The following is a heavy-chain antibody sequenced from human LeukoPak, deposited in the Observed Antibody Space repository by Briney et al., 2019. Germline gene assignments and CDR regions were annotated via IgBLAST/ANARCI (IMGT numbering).Heavy chain of an antibody. CDR2: IYHSGST. Sequence: SETLSLTCAVSGGSISSGGYSWSWIRQPPGKGPEWIGYIYHSGSTYYNPSLKSRVTISVDRSKNQFSLKLSSVTAADTAVYYCASASDYSNYVSWDYWGQGTLVTVSS. CDR3: ASASDYSNYVSWDY. J-gene: IGHJ4*02. V-gene: IGHV4-30-2*01. D-gene: IGHD4-11*01. CDR1: GGSISSGGYS.